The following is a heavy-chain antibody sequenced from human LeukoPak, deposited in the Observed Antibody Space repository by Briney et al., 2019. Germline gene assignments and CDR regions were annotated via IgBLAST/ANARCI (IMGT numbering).Heavy chain of an antibody. J-gene: IGHJ4*02. CDR3: ATITMLRGVTIDY. CDR2: IHYSGST. V-gene: IGHV4-59*08. D-gene: IGHD3-10*01. CDR1: GDSISTYY. Sequence: PSETLSLTCTVSGDSISTYYWSWIRQPPGKGLEWIGYIHYSGSTNYNPSLRSRVTISVDTSKNQFSLKLSSVTAADTAVYYCATITMLRGVTIDYWGQGTLVTVSA.